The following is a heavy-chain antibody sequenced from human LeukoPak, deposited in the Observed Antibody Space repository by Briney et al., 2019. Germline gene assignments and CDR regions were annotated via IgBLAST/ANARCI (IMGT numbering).Heavy chain of an antibody. V-gene: IGHV4-31*03. CDR2: IYYSGST. Sequence: SQTLSLTCTVSGGSISSGVYYWSWIRQHPGKGLEWIGYIYYSGSTYYNPSLKSRVTISVDTSKNQFSLKLSSVTAADTAVYYCARGIVAVAGIDYWGQGTLVTVSS. J-gene: IGHJ4*02. CDR1: GGSISSGVYY. D-gene: IGHD6-19*01. CDR3: ARGIVAVAGIDY.